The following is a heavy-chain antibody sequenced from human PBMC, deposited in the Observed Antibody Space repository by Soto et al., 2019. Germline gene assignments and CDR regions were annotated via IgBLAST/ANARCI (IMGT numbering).Heavy chain of an antibody. CDR3: ARGAGRSGYYSPY. CDR1: GGSFSGYY. J-gene: IGHJ4*02. V-gene: IGHV4-34*01. CDR2: INHSGST. D-gene: IGHD3-3*01. Sequence: SETLSLTCAVYGGSFSGYYWSWIRQPPGKGLEWIGEINHSGSTNYNPSLKSRVTISVDTSKNQFSLKLSSVTAADTAVYYCARGAGRSGYYSPYWGQGTLVTVSS.